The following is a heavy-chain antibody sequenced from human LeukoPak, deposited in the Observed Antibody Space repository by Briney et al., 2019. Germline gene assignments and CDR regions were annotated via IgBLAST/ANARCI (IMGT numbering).Heavy chain of an antibody. V-gene: IGHV4-59*01. D-gene: IGHD3-16*01. CDR2: ISYSWST. CDR1: GGSISSYY. J-gene: IGHJ5*02. CDR3: ERHLGRSSWFDP. Sequence: ETLSLPCTVSGGSISSYYWSWILQPPGKGLVGMGYISYSWSTSYTPSLDSRITISVDTSKKQNSLQQSSVTAADAAVYYCERHLGRSSWFDPWGQGTLVTVSS.